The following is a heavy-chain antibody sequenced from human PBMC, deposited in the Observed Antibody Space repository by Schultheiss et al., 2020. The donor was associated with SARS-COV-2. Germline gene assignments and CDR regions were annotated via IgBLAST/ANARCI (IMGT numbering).Heavy chain of an antibody. V-gene: IGHV4-59*08. J-gene: IGHJ4*02. D-gene: IGHD4-23*01. Sequence: ESLKISCTVSGGSISSYYWSWIRQPPGKGLEWIGYIYYSGSTNYNPSLKSRVTISVDTSKNQFSLKLSSATAADTAVYYCARHNSQRGFDYWGQGTLVTVSS. CDR2: IYYSGST. CDR3: ARHNSQRGFDY. CDR1: GGSISSYY.